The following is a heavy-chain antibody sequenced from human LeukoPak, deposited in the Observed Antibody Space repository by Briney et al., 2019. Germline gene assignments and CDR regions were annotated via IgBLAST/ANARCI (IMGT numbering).Heavy chain of an antibody. D-gene: IGHD6-13*01. V-gene: IGHV1-69*05. Sequence: SVKVSCKASGGTFSSYAISWVRQAPGQGLEWMGRIIPIFGTANYAQKFQGSVTITTDGSTSTAYMELSSLRSEDMAVYYCARVGSSWTRGAFDIWGQGTMVTVSS. CDR2: IIPIFGTA. J-gene: IGHJ3*02. CDR3: ARVGSSWTRGAFDI. CDR1: GGTFSSYA.